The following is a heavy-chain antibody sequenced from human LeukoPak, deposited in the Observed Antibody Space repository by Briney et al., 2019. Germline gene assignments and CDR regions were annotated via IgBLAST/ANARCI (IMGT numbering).Heavy chain of an antibody. Sequence: GGSLRLSCAASGFTFSSYSMNWVRQAPGKGLEWVSSNSSSSSNIYYADSVKGRFTISRDNAKNSLYLQMNSLRAEDTAVYYCARGPTMKMDVWGKGTTVTVSS. D-gene: IGHD3-22*01. CDR3: ARGPTMKMDV. J-gene: IGHJ6*04. V-gene: IGHV3-21*01. CDR2: NSSSSSNI. CDR1: GFTFSSYS.